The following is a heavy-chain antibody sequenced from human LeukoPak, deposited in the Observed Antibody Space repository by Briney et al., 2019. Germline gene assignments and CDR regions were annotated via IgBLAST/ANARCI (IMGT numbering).Heavy chain of an antibody. CDR2: IYYSGST. CDR1: GGSISSYY. Sequence: TSETLSLTCTVSGGSISSYYWSWIRQPPGKGLEWIGYIYYSGSTNYNPSLKSRVTISVDTSKNQFSLKLSSVTAADTAVYYCARVEMATIGIDYWGQGTLVTVSS. D-gene: IGHD5-24*01. CDR3: ARVEMATIGIDY. V-gene: IGHV4-59*01. J-gene: IGHJ4*02.